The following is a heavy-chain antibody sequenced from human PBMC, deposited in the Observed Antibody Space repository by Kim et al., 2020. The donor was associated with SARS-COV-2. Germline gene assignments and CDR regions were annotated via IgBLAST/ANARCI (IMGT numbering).Heavy chain of an antibody. Sequence: GGSLRLSCAASGFTFSSYSMNWVRQAPGKGLEWVSSISSSSSYIYYADSVKGRFTISRDNAKNSLYLQMNSLRAEDTAVYYCARAGYYDSTNYYYYYGMGVWGPGTTVTVSS. CDR2: ISSSSSYI. D-gene: IGHD3-22*01. CDR3: ARAGYYDSTNYYYYYGMGV. CDR1: GFTFSSYS. J-gene: IGHJ6*02. V-gene: IGHV3-21*01.